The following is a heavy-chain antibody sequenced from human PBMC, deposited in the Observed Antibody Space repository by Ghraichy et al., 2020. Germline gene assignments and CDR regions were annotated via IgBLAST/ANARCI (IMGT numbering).Heavy chain of an antibody. J-gene: IGHJ3*02. V-gene: IGHV4-30-2*01. Sequence: SETLSLTCAVSGGSISSGGYSWSWIRRPPGKGLEWIGYIYHSGSTYYNPSLKSRVTISVDRSKNQFSLKLSSVTAADTAVYYCARESGGEGGAFDIWGQGTMVTVSS. CDR3: ARESGGEGGAFDI. CDR2: IYHSGST. D-gene: IGHD3-10*01. CDR1: GGSISSGGYS.